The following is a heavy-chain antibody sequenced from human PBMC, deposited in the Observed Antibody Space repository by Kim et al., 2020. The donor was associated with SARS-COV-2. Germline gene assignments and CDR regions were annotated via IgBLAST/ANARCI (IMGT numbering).Heavy chain of an antibody. J-gene: IGHJ6*02. Sequence: SVKVSCKASGGTFSSYAISWVRQAPGQGLEWMGRIIPILGIANYAQKFQGRVTITADKSTSTAYMELSSLRSEDTAVYYCASSGGDILTGYHTYYYYGMDVWGQGTTVTVSS. CDR1: GGTFSSYA. CDR2: IIPILGIA. CDR3: ASSGGDILTGYHTYYYYGMDV. V-gene: IGHV1-69*04. D-gene: IGHD3-9*01.